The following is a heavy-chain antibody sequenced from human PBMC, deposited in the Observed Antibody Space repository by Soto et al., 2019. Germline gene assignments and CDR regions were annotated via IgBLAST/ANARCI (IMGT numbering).Heavy chain of an antibody. CDR2: IIPIFGTV. J-gene: IGHJ6*02. V-gene: IGHV1-69*12. D-gene: IGHD4-17*01. CDR3: ASPPYGDYGVSYYYYGMDV. Sequence: QVQLVQSGAEVKKPGSSVKVSCKASGGTFSSYAISWVRQAPGQGLEWMGGIIPIFGTVDYAQKFQDRDTITADESTNTAYMELSSLRSEDTAVYYCASPPYGDYGVSYYYYGMDVWGQGTTVTVSS. CDR1: GGTFSSYA.